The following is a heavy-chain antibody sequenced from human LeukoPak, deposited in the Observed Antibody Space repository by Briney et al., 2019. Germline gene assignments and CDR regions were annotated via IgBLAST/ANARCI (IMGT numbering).Heavy chain of an antibody. D-gene: IGHD3-10*01. J-gene: IGHJ4*02. CDR1: GYTFTGYY. V-gene: IGHV1-2*02. Sequence: AAVKVSCKASGYTFTGYYMHWVRQAPGQGLEWMGWINLYSGGHNYQQKFQGRVTMTRDTFISTAYMELSRLRSDDTAVYYCARDLAGVIGYWGQGTLVTVSS. CDR3: ARDLAGVIGY. CDR2: INLYSGGH.